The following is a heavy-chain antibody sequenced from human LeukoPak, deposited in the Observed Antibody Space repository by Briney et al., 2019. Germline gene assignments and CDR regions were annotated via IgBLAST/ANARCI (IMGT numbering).Heavy chain of an antibody. CDR1: GGSISSGSYY. V-gene: IGHV4-61*02. Sequence: SETLSLTCTVSGGSISSGSYYWSWIRQPAGKGLEWIGRIYTSGSTNYNPSLKSRVTISVDTSKNQFSLKLSSVTAADTAVYYCASSKYGDYDYWGQGTLVTVSS. D-gene: IGHD4-17*01. J-gene: IGHJ4*02. CDR3: ASSKYGDYDY. CDR2: IYTSGST.